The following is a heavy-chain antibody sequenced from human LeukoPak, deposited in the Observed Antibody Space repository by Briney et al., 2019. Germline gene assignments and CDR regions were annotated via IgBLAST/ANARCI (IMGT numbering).Heavy chain of an antibody. Sequence: PGGSLRLSCAASGFTFSTFAMIGLRQPPGKGLEGVSSIFPSGGEIHYADSVKGRFTISRDNSKNTLYLQMNSLRAEDTAVYYCAKDRGMVRGVVDYWGQGTLVTVSS. D-gene: IGHD3-10*01. CDR3: AKDRGMVRGVVDY. V-gene: IGHV3-23*01. J-gene: IGHJ4*02. CDR1: GFTFSTFA. CDR2: IFPSGGEI.